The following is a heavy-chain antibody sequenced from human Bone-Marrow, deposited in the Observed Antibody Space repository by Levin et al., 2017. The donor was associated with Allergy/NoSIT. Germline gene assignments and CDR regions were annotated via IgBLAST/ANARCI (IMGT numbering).Heavy chain of an antibody. D-gene: IGHD6-13*01. V-gene: IGHV3-21*01. J-gene: IGHJ4*02. CDR2: ISISSGYI. Sequence: GGSLRLSCEASGFIFRSYNMHWVRQAPGKGLEWVSSISISSGYIYYADSVKGRFTISRDDAKNSLYLQMNSLRVEDTAVYYCASPLYSGSWCEGYWGQGTLVTVSS. CDR3: ASPLYSGSWCEGY. CDR1: GFIFRSYN.